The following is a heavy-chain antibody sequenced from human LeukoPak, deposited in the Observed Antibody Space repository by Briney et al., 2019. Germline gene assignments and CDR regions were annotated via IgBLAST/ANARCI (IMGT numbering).Heavy chain of an antibody. V-gene: IGHV1-69*05. Sequence: GASVKVSCTASGGTFSSYATSWVRQAPRQGLEWMGGIIPIFGTANYAQKFQGRVTITTDESTSTAYMELSSLRSEDTAEYYCARGADHLTYYDYVWWSYRYTYFDYWGQGTLVTVSS. J-gene: IGHJ4*02. CDR2: IIPIFGTA. CDR3: ARGADHLTYYDYVWWSYRYTYFDY. D-gene: IGHD3-16*02. CDR1: GGTFSSYA.